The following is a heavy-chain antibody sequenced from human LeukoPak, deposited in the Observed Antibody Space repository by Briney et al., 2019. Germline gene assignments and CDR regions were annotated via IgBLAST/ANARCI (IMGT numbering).Heavy chain of an antibody. CDR2: ISSTSSYA. J-gene: IGHJ5*02. CDR3: ARDRGIAAAGTINGLDP. Sequence: GGSLRLSCAATGFRISDYYMSWIRQAPGKGLEWVSYISSTSSYANYADSVKGRFTISRDNAKNSLYLQMNSLRAEDTAVYYCARDRGIAAAGTINGLDPWGQGTLVTVSS. CDR1: GFRISDYY. V-gene: IGHV3-11*06. D-gene: IGHD6-13*01.